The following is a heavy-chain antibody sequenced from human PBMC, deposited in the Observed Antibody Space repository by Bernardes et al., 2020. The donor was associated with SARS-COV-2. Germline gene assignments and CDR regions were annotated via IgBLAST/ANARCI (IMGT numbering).Heavy chain of an antibody. CDR1: GDSVSSNSAA. Sequence: SQTLSLTCAISGDSVSSNSAAWNWIRQSPSRGLEWLGRTYYRSKWSNDYAVSVKSRLIINPDTSKNQFSLQLNSVTPDDTAVYYCARDGGFGSSSALGLRYWYFDLWGRGTLVTVSS. V-gene: IGHV6-1*01. CDR2: TYYRSKWSN. J-gene: IGHJ2*01. D-gene: IGHD6-6*01. CDR3: ARDGGFGSSSALGLRYWYFDL.